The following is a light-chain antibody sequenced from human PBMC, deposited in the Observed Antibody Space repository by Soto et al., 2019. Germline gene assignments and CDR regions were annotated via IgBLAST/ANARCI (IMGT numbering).Light chain of an antibody. Sequence: QSVLTQPPSVSGAPGQRVTISCTGSSSNIGAGYGVHWYQRLPGAAPKLLIYGNKNRPSGVPDRFSGSKSGTSASLVITYLQTEDEADYYCQSYDTRLSGPVVFGGGTKVTVL. J-gene: IGLJ2*01. CDR1: SSNIGAGYG. V-gene: IGLV1-40*01. CDR2: GNK. CDR3: QSYDTRLSGPVV.